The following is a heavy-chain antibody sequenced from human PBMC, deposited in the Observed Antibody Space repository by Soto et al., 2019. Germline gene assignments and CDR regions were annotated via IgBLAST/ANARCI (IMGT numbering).Heavy chain of an antibody. CDR2: ISGSGGST. V-gene: IGHV3-23*01. J-gene: IGHJ4*02. D-gene: IGHD3-16*02. CDR1: GFTFSSYG. Sequence: EVQLLESGGGLVQPGGSLRLSCAASGFTFSSYGLSWVRQAPGKGLEWVSGISGSGGSTYYADSVMGRFTISRDNSKNMLYLQMNSLRAEDTAVYYCAKDLGDMVTFGGVIIVTLGDYWGQGTLVTVTS. CDR3: AKDLGDMVTFGGVIIVTLGDY.